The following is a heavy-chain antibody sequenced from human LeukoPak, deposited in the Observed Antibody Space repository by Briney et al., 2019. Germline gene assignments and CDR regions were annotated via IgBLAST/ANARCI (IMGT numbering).Heavy chain of an antibody. D-gene: IGHD4-23*01. CDR1: GGSFSGYY. Sequence: SPSETLSLTCAVYGGSFSGYYWSWIRQPPGKGLEWIGEINHSGSTNYNPSLKSRVTISVDTSKNQFSLKLSSVTAADTAVYYCARRRRWDAFDIWGQGQWSPSLQ. V-gene: IGHV4-34*01. CDR3: ARRRRWDAFDI. CDR2: INHSGST. J-gene: IGHJ3*02.